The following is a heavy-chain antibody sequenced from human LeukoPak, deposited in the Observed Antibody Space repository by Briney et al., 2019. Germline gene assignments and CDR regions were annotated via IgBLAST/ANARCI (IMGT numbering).Heavy chain of an antibody. J-gene: IGHJ6*03. CDR3: AREGLYGDYYYYYMDV. Sequence: GASVRVSCKASGYTFTGYYMHWVRQAPGQGLEWMGWINPNSGGTNYAQKFQGRVTMTRDTSISTAYMELSRLRSDDTAVYYCAREGLYGDYYYYYMDVWGKGTTVTISS. V-gene: IGHV1-2*02. D-gene: IGHD3-16*01. CDR1: GYTFTGYY. CDR2: INPNSGGT.